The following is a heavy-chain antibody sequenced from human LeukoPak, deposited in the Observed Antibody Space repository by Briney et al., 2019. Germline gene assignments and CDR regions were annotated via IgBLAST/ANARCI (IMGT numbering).Heavy chain of an antibody. CDR1: GFTFSSYW. J-gene: IGHJ4*02. Sequence: TGGSLRLSCAASGFTFSSYWMGWVRQAPGKGLERVANIKQDGSEMYYVDSVKGRFTISRDNAKNSLYLQMNSLRAEDTAVYYCARDWEVPETDYWGQGTLVTVSS. CDR3: ARDWEVPETDY. D-gene: IGHD1-14*01. V-gene: IGHV3-7*01. CDR2: IKQDGSEM.